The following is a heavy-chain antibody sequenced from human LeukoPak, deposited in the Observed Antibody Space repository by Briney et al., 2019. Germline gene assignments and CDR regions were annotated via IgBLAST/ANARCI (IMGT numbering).Heavy chain of an antibody. V-gene: IGHV4-59*01. CDR1: GGSISSYY. CDR2: IYYSGST. CDR3: ARVAGWHWFDP. J-gene: IGHJ5*02. Sequence: KPSETLSLTCTVSGGSISSYYWSWIRQPPGKGLEWIGYIYYSGSTNYNPSLKSRVTISVDTSKNQFSLKLSSVTAADTAVYYCARVAGWHWFDPWGQGTLVTVSS. D-gene: IGHD6-19*01.